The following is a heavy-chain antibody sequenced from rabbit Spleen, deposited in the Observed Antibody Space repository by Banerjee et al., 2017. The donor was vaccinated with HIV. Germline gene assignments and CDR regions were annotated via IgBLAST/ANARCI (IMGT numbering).Heavy chain of an antibody. V-gene: IGHV1S45*01. CDR2: INVATGKP. D-gene: IGHD6-1*01. CDR1: GFSFGDRDV. J-gene: IGHJ4*01. Sequence: QEQLVESGGGLVQPEGSLTLTCTASGFSFGDRDVMCWVRQAPGKGLEWIACINVATGKPVYATWAKGRFTISRTSSTTVTLQMTSLTAADTATYFCARNGGMLDYKLWGQGTLVTVS. CDR3: ARNGGMLDYKL.